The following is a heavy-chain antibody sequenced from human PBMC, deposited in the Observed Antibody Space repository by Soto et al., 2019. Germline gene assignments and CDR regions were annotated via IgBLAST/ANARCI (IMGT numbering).Heavy chain of an antibody. D-gene: IGHD5-12*01. CDR3: AKVRSGYVGFNWFDP. CDR2: ISGSGGST. Sequence: EVQLLESGGGLVQPGGSLRLSCAASGFTFSSYAMSWVRQAPGKGLEWVSAISGSGGSTYYADTVKGRFTISRDNSKNTLYLQMNSLRAEDTAVYYCAKVRSGYVGFNWFDPWGQGTLVTVSS. CDR1: GFTFSSYA. J-gene: IGHJ5*02. V-gene: IGHV3-23*01.